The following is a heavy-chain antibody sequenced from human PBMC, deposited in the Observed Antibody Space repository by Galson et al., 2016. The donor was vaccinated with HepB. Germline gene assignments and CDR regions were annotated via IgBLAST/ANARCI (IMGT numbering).Heavy chain of an antibody. Sequence: SETLSLTCAVSGDSISNNYWWSWLRQSPGKGLEWLGEVYQTGTANYNPSFTSRATISIDKSKNEISLRLASVTAADTAVYYCTRGTLGSVATMAFDYWGQGTLVTVSS. J-gene: IGHJ4*02. CDR2: VYQTGTA. D-gene: IGHD4/OR15-4a*01. CDR1: GDSISNNYW. V-gene: IGHV4-4*02. CDR3: TRGTLGSVATMAFDY.